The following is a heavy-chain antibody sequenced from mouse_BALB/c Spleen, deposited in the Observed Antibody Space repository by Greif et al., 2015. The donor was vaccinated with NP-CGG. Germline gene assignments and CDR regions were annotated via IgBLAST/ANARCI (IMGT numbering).Heavy chain of an antibody. CDR2: IYPGDGDT. CDR1: GYAFSSYW. CDR3: ARVGNYYFDY. J-gene: IGHJ2*01. V-gene: IGHV1-80*01. D-gene: IGHD2-1*01. Sequence: QVQLQQSGAELVRPGSSVKISCKASGYAFSSYWMNWVKQRPGQGLEWIGQIYPGDGDTNYNGKFKGKATLTADKSSSTAYMQLSSLTSEDSAVYFCARVGNYYFDYWGQGTPLTVSS.